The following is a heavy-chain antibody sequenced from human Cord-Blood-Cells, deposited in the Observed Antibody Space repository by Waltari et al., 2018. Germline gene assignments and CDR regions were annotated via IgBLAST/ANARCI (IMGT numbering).Heavy chain of an antibody. D-gene: IGHD3-3*01. CDR3: ARSFRFLEWLGWFDP. V-gene: IGHV3-53*01. J-gene: IGHJ5*02. Sequence: EVQLVESGGGLIQPGGSLRLSCAASGFTVSSNYMSWVRQAPGKGLEWFSVIYSGGSTYYADSGKGRFTISRDNSKNTLYLQMNSRRAEDTAVYYCARSFRFLEWLGWFDPWGQGTLVTVSS. CDR2: IYSGGST. CDR1: GFTVSSNY.